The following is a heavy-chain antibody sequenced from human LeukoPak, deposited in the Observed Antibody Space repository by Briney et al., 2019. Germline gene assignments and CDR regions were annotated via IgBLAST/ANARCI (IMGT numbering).Heavy chain of an antibody. J-gene: IGHJ6*03. V-gene: IGHV1-18*01. D-gene: IGHD1-1*01. CDR2: ISAYDGTT. CDR1: GYTFRNYG. CDR3: AVAPGAAPNDYYYYYYMDV. Sequence: ASVKVSCKASGYTFRNYGISWVRQAPGQGPEWMGWISAYDGTTKYAQSLQGRVTMTTDTSTSTAYMELRSLRSDDTAVYYCAVAPGAAPNDYYYYYYMDVWGKGTTVTVSS.